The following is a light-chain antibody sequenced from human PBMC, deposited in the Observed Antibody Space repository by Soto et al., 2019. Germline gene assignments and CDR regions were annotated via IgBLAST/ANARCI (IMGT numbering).Light chain of an antibody. Sequence: AIQMTQSPSSLSASVGDRVTITCRASQGIRNDLGWYQQKPGKAPKLLIDAASSVQREVPSRFSGSGSGTDFTLTISSLQPEDFATYYCLQDYNYPVTFGQGTKLEIK. J-gene: IGKJ2*01. CDR2: AAS. V-gene: IGKV1-6*01. CDR1: QGIRND. CDR3: LQDYNYPVT.